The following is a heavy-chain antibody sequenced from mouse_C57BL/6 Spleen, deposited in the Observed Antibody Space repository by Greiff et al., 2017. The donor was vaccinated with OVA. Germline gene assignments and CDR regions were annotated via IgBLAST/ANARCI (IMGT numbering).Heavy chain of an antibody. CDR1: GYTFTSYW. CDR3: ARCWDRYFDV. V-gene: IGHV1-69*01. J-gene: IGHJ1*03. Sequence: QVQLQQPGAELVMPGASVKLSCKASGYTFTSYWMHWVKQRPGQGLEWIGEIDPSDSYTNYNKKFKGKSTLTVDKSSSTAYMQLSSLTSEDSAVYYCARCWDRYFDVWGTGTTVTVSS. D-gene: IGHD4-1*01. CDR2: IDPSDSYT.